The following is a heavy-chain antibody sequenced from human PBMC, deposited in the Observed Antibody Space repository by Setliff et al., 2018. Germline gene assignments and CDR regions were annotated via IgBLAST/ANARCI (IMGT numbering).Heavy chain of an antibody. D-gene: IGHD5-18*01. V-gene: IGHV4-34*01. Sequence: SETLSLTCAVYGGSFSGYYWSWIRQPPGKGLEWIGEINHSGSTNYNPSLKSRVTISVDTSKNHFSLKLSSVTAADTAVYYCARGRIQLWKYYFAYWAREPWSPSPQ. CDR2: INHSGST. CDR1: GGSFSGYY. CDR3: ARGRIQLWKYYFAY. J-gene: IGHJ4*02.